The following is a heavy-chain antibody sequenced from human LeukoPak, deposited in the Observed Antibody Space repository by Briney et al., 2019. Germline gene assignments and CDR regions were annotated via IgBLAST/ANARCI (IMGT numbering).Heavy chain of an antibody. Sequence: SETLSLTCAVYGGPFSGYYWSWVRQPPGKGLEWIGEINHSGSTNYNPSLKSRVTISVDTSKNQFSLKLSSVTAADTAVYYCAREDRQLMAYGSIDYWGQGTLVTVSS. V-gene: IGHV4-34*01. CDR3: AREDRQLMAYGSIDY. J-gene: IGHJ4*02. D-gene: IGHD2-2*01. CDR1: GGPFSGYY. CDR2: INHSGST.